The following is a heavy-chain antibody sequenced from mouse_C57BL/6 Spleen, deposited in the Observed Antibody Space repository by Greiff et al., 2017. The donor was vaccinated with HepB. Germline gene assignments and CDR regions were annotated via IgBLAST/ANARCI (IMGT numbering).Heavy chain of an antibody. J-gene: IGHJ2*01. Sequence: EVKVEESGGGLVKPGGSLKLSCAASGFTFSDYGMHWVRQAPEKGLEWVAYISSGSSTIYYADTVKGRFTISRDNAKNTLFLQMTSLRSEDTAMYYCARDYSNYEGGYFDYWGQGTTLTVSS. CDR2: ISSGSSTI. CDR1: GFTFSDYG. D-gene: IGHD2-5*01. V-gene: IGHV5-17*01. CDR3: ARDYSNYEGGYFDY.